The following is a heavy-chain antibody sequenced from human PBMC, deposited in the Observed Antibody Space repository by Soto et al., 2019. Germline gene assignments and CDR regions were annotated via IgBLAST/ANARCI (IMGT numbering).Heavy chain of an antibody. D-gene: IGHD6-13*01. CDR3: ARYRREAVAGYTLDN. V-gene: IGHV4-38-2*02. Sequence: PSETLSLTCTVSGYSISSGYYWSWIRQTPGKGLEWIGYVYNSVTTYYNPSLRSRVTISKDTSNNQFSLKVNSMTAADTAVYYCARYRREAVAGYTLDNWGQGILVTVSS. J-gene: IGHJ4*02. CDR1: GYSISSGYY. CDR2: VYNSVTT.